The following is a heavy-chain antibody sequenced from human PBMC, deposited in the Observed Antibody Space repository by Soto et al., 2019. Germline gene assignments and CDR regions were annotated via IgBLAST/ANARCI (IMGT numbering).Heavy chain of an antibody. J-gene: IGHJ4*02. V-gene: IGHV3-30-3*01. Sequence: QVQLVESGGGVVQPGRSLRLSCVGSGFTFNDFAIHWVRQAPGKGLEWVAVISHDGTKQFYGDSVKGRFTISRDDSKNXLXXRMRSLRNEDTAVYYCAGGGRIGFCACDSCFRIDYWGQGTLVTVSS. D-gene: IGHD2-15*01. CDR3: AGGGRIGFCACDSCFRIDY. CDR2: ISHDGTKQ. CDR1: GFTFNDFA.